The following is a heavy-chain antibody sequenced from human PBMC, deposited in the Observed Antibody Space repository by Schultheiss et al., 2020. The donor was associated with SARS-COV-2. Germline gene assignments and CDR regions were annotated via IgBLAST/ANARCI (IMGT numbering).Heavy chain of an antibody. CDR1: GGSISSSSYY. V-gene: IGHV4-39*02. CDR2: IYYSGST. D-gene: IGHD2-15*01. J-gene: IGHJ6*03. CDR3: ARDVGILPYYYMGV. Sequence: SETLSLTCTVSGGSISSSSYYWGWIRQPPGKGLEWIGSIYYSGSTYYNPSLKSRVTISVDTSKNQFSLKLSSVTAADTAVYYCARDVGILPYYYMGVWGKGTTVTVSS.